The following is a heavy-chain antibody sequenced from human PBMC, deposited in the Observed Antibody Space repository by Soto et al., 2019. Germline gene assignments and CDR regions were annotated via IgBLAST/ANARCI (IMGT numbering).Heavy chain of an antibody. J-gene: IGHJ4*02. V-gene: IGHV1-3*01. Sequence: QVQLAQSGAEVRKPGASVKISCEASGYTFTDYAIHWVRQAPGQRFEWMGWINVGNGDTKFSRRVQGRVSISRDISASTVYMELSSLTPEDTAVYYCTRDLTEQSTSYPFDCWGQGTLVTVSP. CDR1: GYTFTDYA. CDR2: INVGNGDT. CDR3: TRDLTEQSTSYPFDC. D-gene: IGHD6-6*01.